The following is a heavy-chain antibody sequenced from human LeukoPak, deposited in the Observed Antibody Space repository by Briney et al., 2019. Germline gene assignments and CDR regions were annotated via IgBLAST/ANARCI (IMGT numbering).Heavy chain of an antibody. D-gene: IGHD2-15*01. CDR1: GGSFSGYY. CDR3: ARESSSGGSCFDY. CDR2: INHSGST. Sequence: SETLSLTCAVYGGSFSGYYWSWIRQPPGKGLEWIGEINHSGSTNYNASLKSRVTISVDTSKNQFSLKLSSVTAADTAVYFCARESSSGGSCFDYWGQGTLVTVSS. J-gene: IGHJ4*02. V-gene: IGHV4-34*01.